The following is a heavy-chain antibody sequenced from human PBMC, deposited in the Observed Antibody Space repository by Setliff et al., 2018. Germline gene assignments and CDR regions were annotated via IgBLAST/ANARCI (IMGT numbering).Heavy chain of an antibody. J-gene: IGHJ4*02. Sequence: GASVKVSCKASGYTFTNYGINWVRQAPGQGLEGVGWINNYNMNTNYPQKFLGRVTMTTNNNTSTAYMELGSLRPDDTAVYYCARIKFYVSSGFYYASDNWGQGTLVTVSS. V-gene: IGHV1-18*01. CDR3: ARIKFYVSSGFYYASDN. D-gene: IGHD3-22*01. CDR1: GYTFTNYG. CDR2: INNYNMNT.